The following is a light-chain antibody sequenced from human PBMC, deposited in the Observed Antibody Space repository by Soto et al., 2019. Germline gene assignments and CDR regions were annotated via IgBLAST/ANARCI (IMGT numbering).Light chain of an antibody. CDR1: EDIDTS. Sequence: DIPMTQSPSTLXXSLGDXITITCRASEDIDTSLAWFQQRPGKAPKVLIAGASGLMNGVPSTFSGSGSGTEFALTISSVQPDDXATYXXXHYDTFSWTFGQGTKVEMK. V-gene: IGKV1-5*01. CDR3: XHYDTFSWT. CDR2: GAS. J-gene: IGKJ1*01.